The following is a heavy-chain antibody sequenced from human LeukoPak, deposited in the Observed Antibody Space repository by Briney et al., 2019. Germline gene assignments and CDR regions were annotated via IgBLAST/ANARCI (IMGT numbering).Heavy chain of an antibody. CDR1: GGSISSSSYY. J-gene: IGHJ4*02. CDR2: IYYSGST. Sequence: PSETLSLTCTVSGGSISSSSYYWGWIRQPPGKGLEWIGSIYYSGSTYYNPSLKSRVTISVDTSKNQFSLKLSSVTAADTAVYYCARVSYYYDSSGLKFDYWGQGTLVTVSS. V-gene: IGHV4-39*01. CDR3: ARVSYYYDSSGLKFDY. D-gene: IGHD3-22*01.